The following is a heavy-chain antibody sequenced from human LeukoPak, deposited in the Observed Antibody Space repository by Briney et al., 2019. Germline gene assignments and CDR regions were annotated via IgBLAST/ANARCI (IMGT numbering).Heavy chain of an antibody. V-gene: IGHV4-31*03. CDR1: GGSISSGGYY. Sequence: SETLSLTCTVSGGSISSGGYYWSWIRQHPGKGLEWIGYIYHSGSTYYNPSLKSRVTISVDTSKNQFSLKLSSVTAADTAVYYCARSAGGYDILTGPYYFDYWGQGTLVTVSS. CDR3: ARSAGGYDILTGPYYFDY. D-gene: IGHD3-9*01. CDR2: IYHSGST. J-gene: IGHJ4*02.